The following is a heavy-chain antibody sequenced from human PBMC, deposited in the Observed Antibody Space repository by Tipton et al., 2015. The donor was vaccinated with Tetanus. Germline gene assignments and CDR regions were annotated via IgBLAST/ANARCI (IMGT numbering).Heavy chain of an antibody. J-gene: IGHJ4*02. CDR1: GFTIDNYG. CDR2: ISSSGGDT. V-gene: IGHV3-23*01. CDR3: ACRAVGAYY. Sequence: SLRLSCVASGFTIDNYGMSWLRQAPGKGLEWVSGISSSGGDTAHADSVKGRFTISRDTSKNTLHLQMNSLRAEDSAVYYCACRAVGAYYWGQGTLVTVSS. D-gene: IGHD2-15*01.